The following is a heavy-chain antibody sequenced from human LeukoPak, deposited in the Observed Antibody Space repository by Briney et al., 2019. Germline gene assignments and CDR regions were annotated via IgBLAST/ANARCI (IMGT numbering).Heavy chain of an antibody. Sequence: PGGSLRLSCAVSGFTFSSYWMTWVRQAPGKGLERVASISQDASQTYYVDSVKGRFTISRDNAKNSLFLQMSSLRVEDMAIYYCARSWLLVAATRPTDYWGQGTLVTVSS. CDR1: GFTFSSYW. CDR2: ISQDASQT. CDR3: ARSWLLVAATRPTDY. J-gene: IGHJ4*02. V-gene: IGHV3-7*01. D-gene: IGHD5-12*01.